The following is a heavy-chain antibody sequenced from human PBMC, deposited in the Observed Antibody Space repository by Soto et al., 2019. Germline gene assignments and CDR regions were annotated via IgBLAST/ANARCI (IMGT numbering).Heavy chain of an antibody. Sequence: EVQLLESGGALLQPGGSLRLSCAASGFTFSSYAMNWVRQTPGKGLQWVSAISGSGENTYYADSVKGRFTISRDNSNNILYLHMNGLTVEDTAMYYCAKEPTAVDPRDLFGGNPPADYWGQGTLVTVSS. CDR2: ISGSGENT. V-gene: IGHV3-23*01. CDR3: AKEPTAVDPRDLFGGNPPADY. J-gene: IGHJ4*02. CDR1: GFTFSSYA. D-gene: IGHD2-15*01.